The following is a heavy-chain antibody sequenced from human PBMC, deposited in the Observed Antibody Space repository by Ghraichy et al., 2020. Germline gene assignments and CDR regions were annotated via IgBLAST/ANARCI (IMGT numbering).Heavy chain of an antibody. V-gene: IGHV4-39*01. J-gene: IGHJ4*02. D-gene: IGHD2-8*01. CDR2: AHYRGTT. CDR1: GASINSYSHY. CDR3: ARAAVSAVRFDN. Sequence: SETLSLTCTVSGASINSYSHYWAWLRQPPGGGLEWLGSAHYRGTTYYDPSLDSRVSISLDTSKGQISLSLKSVTAADTALYFCARAAVSAVRFDNWGRGTRLAVSS.